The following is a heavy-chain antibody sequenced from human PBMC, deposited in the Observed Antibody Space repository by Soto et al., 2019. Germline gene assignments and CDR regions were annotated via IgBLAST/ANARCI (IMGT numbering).Heavy chain of an antibody. CDR3: AKLGYSSSWGW. D-gene: IGHD6-13*01. CDR2: ISYDGSNK. CDR1: GFTFSSYG. J-gene: IGHJ4*02. Sequence: GGSLRLSCAASGFTFSSYGMHWVRQAPGKGLEWVAVISYDGSNKYYADSVKGRFTISRDNSKNTLYLQMNSLRAEDTAVYYCAKLGYSSSWGWWGQGTLVTVSS. V-gene: IGHV3-30*18.